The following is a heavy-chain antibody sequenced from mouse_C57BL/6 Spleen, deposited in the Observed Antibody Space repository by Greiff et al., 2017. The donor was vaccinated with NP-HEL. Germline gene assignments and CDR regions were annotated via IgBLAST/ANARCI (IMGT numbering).Heavy chain of an antibody. CDR1: GYTFTSYW. J-gene: IGHJ2*01. V-gene: IGHV1-50*01. D-gene: IGHD2-4*01. Sequence: QVHVKQPGAELVKPGASVKLSCKASGYTFTSYWMQWVKQRPGQGLEWIGEIDPSDSYTNYNQKFKGKATLTVDTSSSTAYMQLSSLTSEDSAVYYCASKAMGDYDGNYWGQGTTLTVSS. CDR2: IDPSDSYT. CDR3: ASKAMGDYDGNY.